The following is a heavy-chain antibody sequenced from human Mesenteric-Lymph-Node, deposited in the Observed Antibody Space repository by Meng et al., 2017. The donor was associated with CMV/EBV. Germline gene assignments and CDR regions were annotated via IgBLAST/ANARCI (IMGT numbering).Heavy chain of an antibody. Sequence: SVKVSCKASGYTFTGYYMHWVRQAPGQGLEWMGGIIPIFGTANYAQKFQGRVTITTDESTSTAYMELSSLRSEDTAVYYCARTGGLDYSNSRGDYYYGMDVWGQGTTVTVSS. CDR2: IIPIFGTA. CDR3: ARTGGLDYSNSRGDYYYGMDV. D-gene: IGHD4-11*01. CDR1: GYTFTGYY. V-gene: IGHV1-69*05. J-gene: IGHJ6*02.